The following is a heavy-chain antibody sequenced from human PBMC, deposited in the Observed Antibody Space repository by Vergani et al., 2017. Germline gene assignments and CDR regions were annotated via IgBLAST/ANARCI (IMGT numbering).Heavy chain of an antibody. J-gene: IGHJ1*01. CDR3: ARDKVGATTGYFHH. V-gene: IGHV3-21*01. D-gene: IGHD1-26*01. Sequence: EVQLVESGGGLVKPGGSLRLSCAASGFTFSSYSMNWVRQAPGKGLEWVSSISSSSSYIYYADSVKGRFTISRYNAKNSLYLQMNSLRAEDTAVYYCARDKVGATTGYFHHWGQGTLVTVSS. CDR2: ISSSSSYI. CDR1: GFTFSSYS.